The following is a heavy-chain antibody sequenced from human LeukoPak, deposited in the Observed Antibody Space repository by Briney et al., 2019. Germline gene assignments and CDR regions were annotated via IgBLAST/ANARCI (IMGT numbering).Heavy chain of an antibody. J-gene: IGHJ4*02. D-gene: IGHD1-1*01. CDR2: ISGGGAGT. CDR3: AKDFVRYNIQFDY. V-gene: IGHV3-23*01. CDR1: GLSFSFYA. Sequence: GGSLRLSCAASGLSFSFYAMSWVRQAPGKGLEWVSSISGGGAGTYYADSVRGRFTISRDNSKNTLYLQMNSLRAEDTALYYCAKDFVRYNIQFDYWGQRALVTVPS.